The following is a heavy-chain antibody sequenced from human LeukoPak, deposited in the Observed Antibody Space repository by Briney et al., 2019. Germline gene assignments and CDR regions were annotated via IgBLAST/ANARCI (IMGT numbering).Heavy chain of an antibody. Sequence: GGSLRLSCAASGFTFSSYSMNWVRQAPGKGLEWVSSISSSSSYIYYADSVKGRFTISRDNAKNSLYLQMNSLRAEDTAVYYCARAVGPNWFDPWGQGTLVTVSS. J-gene: IGHJ5*02. D-gene: IGHD4-23*01. CDR1: GFTFSSYS. CDR2: ISSSSSYI. CDR3: ARAVGPNWFDP. V-gene: IGHV3-21*01.